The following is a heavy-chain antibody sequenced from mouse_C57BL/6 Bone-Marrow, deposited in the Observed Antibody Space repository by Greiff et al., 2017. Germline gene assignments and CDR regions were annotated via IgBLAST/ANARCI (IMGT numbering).Heavy chain of an antibody. Sequence: VQLQQSGAELVKPGASVKISCKASGYAFSSYWMNWVKQRPGKGLEWIGQIYPGDGETNYNGKFKGKATLTADKSSSTAYMQLSSLTSEDSAVYFCARDPIYYDYDGDYWGQGTTLTVSS. J-gene: IGHJ2*01. V-gene: IGHV1-80*01. D-gene: IGHD2-4*01. CDR3: ARDPIYYDYDGDY. CDR2: IYPGDGET. CDR1: GYAFSSYW.